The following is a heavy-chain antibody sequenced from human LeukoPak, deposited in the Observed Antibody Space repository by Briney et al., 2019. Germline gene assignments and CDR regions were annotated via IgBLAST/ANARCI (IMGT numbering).Heavy chain of an antibody. CDR1: GGSISSSTYY. D-gene: IGHD1-26*01. CDR3: ARAPWIIVPKGGVFDY. Sequence: SETLSLTCTVSGGSISSSTYYWGWIRQPPGKGLEWIGSMYYSGSTYYNPSLKSRVTISLDTSKNQLSLKLSSVTAADTAVYYCARAPWIIVPKGGVFDYWGQGTLVTVSS. CDR2: MYYSGST. J-gene: IGHJ4*02. V-gene: IGHV4-39*07.